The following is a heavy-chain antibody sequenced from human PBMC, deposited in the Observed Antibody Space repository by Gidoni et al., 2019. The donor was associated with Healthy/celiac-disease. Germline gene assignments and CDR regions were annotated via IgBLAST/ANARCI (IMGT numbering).Heavy chain of an antibody. J-gene: IGHJ5*02. CDR2: IWYDGSNK. CDR1: GFTFSSYG. Sequence: VQLVESGGGVVQPGRSLRLSCPASGFTFSSYGMHWVRQAPGKGLEWVAVIWYDGSNKYYADSVKGRFTISRDNSKNTLYLQMNSLRAEDTAVYYCARDGAGIAAAGVNWFDPWGQGTLVTVSS. CDR3: ARDGAGIAAAGVNWFDP. D-gene: IGHD6-13*01. V-gene: IGHV3-33*01.